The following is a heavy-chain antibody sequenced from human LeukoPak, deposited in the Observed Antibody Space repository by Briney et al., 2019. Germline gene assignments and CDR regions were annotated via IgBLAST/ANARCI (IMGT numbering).Heavy chain of an antibody. J-gene: IGHJ5*02. D-gene: IGHD3-10*01. CDR2: INHSGST. CDR3: ARPRIPRSGGWFDP. CDR1: GGSISNYY. V-gene: IGHV4-34*01. Sequence: EASETLSLTCAVSGGSISNYYWSWIRQPPGKGLEWIGEINHSGSTNYNPSLKSRVTISVDTSKNQFSLKLSSVTAADTAVYYCARPRIPRSGGWFDPWGQGTLVTVPS.